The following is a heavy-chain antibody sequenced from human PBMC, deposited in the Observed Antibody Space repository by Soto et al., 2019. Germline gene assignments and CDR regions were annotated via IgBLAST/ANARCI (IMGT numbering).Heavy chain of an antibody. D-gene: IGHD2-8*01. V-gene: IGHV3-53*01. CDR1: GFTVSSNY. J-gene: IGHJ4*02. CDR3: AREPLGYCTNGVCYTGFDY. Sequence: EVQLVESGGGLIQPGGSLRLSCAASGFTVSSNYMSWVRQAPGKGLEWVSVIYSGGSTYYADSVKGRFTISRDNSKNTLYLQMNSLRAEDTAVYYCAREPLGYCTNGVCYTGFDYWGQGTLVTVSS. CDR2: IYSGGST.